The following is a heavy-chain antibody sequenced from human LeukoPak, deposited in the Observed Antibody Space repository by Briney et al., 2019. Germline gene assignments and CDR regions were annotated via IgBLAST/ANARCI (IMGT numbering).Heavy chain of an antibody. V-gene: IGHV3-23*01. CDR3: AKGAPGAFDI. CDR2: ISGSGGFT. J-gene: IGHJ3*02. CDR1: GFTFSSYS. Sequence: GGSLRLSCTASGFTFSSYSMAWVRQARGKGLEWVSCISGSGGFTYYADSVKGRFTISRDNSKNTLYLQMNSLRAEDTAVYYCAKGAPGAFDIWGQGTMVTVSS.